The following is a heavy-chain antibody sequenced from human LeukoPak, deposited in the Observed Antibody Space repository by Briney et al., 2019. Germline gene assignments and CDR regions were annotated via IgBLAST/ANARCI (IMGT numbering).Heavy chain of an antibody. Sequence: SETLSLTCTVSGGSVSSSNYYWGWIRQPPGKGLGWIGSIYYSGNTFYNPSLKSRVTISVDTSKNQFSLKLSSVTAADTAVYYCARGGIAVAGKVSHFDYWGQGTLVTVSS. CDR1: GGSVSSSNYY. D-gene: IGHD6-19*01. V-gene: IGHV4-39*07. J-gene: IGHJ4*02. CDR3: ARGGIAVAGKVSHFDY. CDR2: IYYSGNT.